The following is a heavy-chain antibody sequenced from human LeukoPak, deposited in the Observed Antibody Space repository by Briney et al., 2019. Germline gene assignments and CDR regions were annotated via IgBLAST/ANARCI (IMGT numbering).Heavy chain of an antibody. CDR1: GYTFTSYG. D-gene: IGHD5-18*01. V-gene: IGHV1-18*01. J-gene: IGHJ4*02. CDR3: AREGDTAMGVVYFFDY. CDR2: ISAYNGNT. Sequence: ASVKVSCKASGYTFTSYGISWVRQAPGQGLEWMGWISAYNGNTNYAQKLQGRVTMTTDTSTSTAYMELRSLRPDDTAVYYCAREGDTAMGVVYFFDYWGQGTLVTVSS.